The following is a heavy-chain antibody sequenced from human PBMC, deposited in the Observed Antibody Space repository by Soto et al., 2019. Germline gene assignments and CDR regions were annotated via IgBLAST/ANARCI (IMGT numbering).Heavy chain of an antibody. J-gene: IGHJ4*02. CDR1: GYSISSGYY. CDR2: IYHSGST. Sequence: PSETLSLTCAVSGYSISSGYYWGWIRQPPGKGLEWIGSIYHSGSTYYNPSLKSRVTISVDTSKNQFSLKLSSVTAADTAVYYCARGPPREVVTASYFDYWGQGTLVTVSS. CDR3: ARGPPREVVTASYFDY. D-gene: IGHD2-21*02. V-gene: IGHV4-38-2*01.